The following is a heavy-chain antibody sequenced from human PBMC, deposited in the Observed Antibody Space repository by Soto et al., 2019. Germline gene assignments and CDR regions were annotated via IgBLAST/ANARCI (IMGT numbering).Heavy chain of an antibody. J-gene: IGHJ6*03. CDR1: GFTFSSYL. V-gene: IGHV3-30*03. CDR3: AFNWNDIYYMDV. D-gene: IGHD1-1*01. Sequence: QVQLVEAGGGVVQPGKSLRLSCAASGFTFSSYLMHWVRQAPGKGLEWVALISYNGISKNYADSVKGRFTVSRDNSKNTLYLLMNSLRVEDTAVYYCAFNWNDIYYMDVWGKGTTVTVSS. CDR2: ISYNGISK.